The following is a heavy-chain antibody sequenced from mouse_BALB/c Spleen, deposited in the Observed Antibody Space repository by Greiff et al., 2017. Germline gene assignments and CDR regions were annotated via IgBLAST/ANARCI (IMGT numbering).Heavy chain of an antibody. V-gene: IGHV1-18*01. D-gene: IGHD1-2*01. CDR1: GYTFTDYN. Sequence: VQLKESGPELVKPGASVKIPCKASGYTFTDYNMDWVKQSHGKSLEWIGDINPNNGGTIYNQKFKGKATLTVDKSSSTAYMELRSLTSEDTAVYYCARRTTAPIYYAMDYGGQGTSGTVSS. CDR3: ARRTTAPIYYAMDY. J-gene: IGHJ4*01. CDR2: INPNNGGT.